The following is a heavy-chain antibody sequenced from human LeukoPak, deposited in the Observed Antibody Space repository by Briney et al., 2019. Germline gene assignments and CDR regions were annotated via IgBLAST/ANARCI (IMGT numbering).Heavy chain of an antibody. CDR1: GFTFSSYW. CDR3: ARDKYGDYAFDF. V-gene: IGHV3-7*01. Sequence: GGSLRLSCAASGFTFSSYWMSWVRQAPGKGLEWVANIKQDGSEKYYVDSVKGRFTISRDNAKISLFLQMNDLRAEDTAVYYCARDKYGDYAFDFWGQGTLVTVSS. D-gene: IGHD4-17*01. J-gene: IGHJ4*02. CDR2: IKQDGSEK.